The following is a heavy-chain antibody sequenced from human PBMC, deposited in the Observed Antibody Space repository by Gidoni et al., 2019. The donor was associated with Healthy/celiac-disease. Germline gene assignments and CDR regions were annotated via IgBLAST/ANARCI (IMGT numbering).Heavy chain of an antibody. D-gene: IGHD6-19*01. CDR3: ARDSEWLVRGYYYYGMDV. Sequence: EVQLVESGGGLVKPGGSLRLSCAASGFTFRSYSMNWVRQAPGKGLGWVSSSSSSSSYIYYADSVKGRFTISRDNAKNSLYLQMNSLRAEDTAVYYCARDSEWLVRGYYYYGMDVWGQGTTVTVSS. V-gene: IGHV3-21*01. J-gene: IGHJ6*02. CDR1: GFTFRSYS. CDR2: SSSSSSYI.